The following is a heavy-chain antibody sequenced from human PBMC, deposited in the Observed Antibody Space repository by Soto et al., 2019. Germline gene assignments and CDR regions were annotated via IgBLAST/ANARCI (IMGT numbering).Heavy chain of an antibody. D-gene: IGHD6-6*01. Sequence: GGSLRLSCAASGFTFSSYWMSWVRQAPGKGLEWVANIKQDGSEKYYVDSVKGRFTISRDNAKNSLYLQMNSLRAEDTAVYYCARVLGSSSSYGGFDYWGQGTLVTVSS. CDR3: ARVLGSSSSYGGFDY. CDR2: IKQDGSEK. J-gene: IGHJ4*02. V-gene: IGHV3-7*01. CDR1: GFTFSSYW.